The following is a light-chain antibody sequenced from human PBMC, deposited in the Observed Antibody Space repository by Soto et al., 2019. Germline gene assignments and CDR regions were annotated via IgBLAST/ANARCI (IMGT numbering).Light chain of an antibody. CDR3: SSYTSSSAYV. CDR1: STDVENYNF. Sequence: QSVLTQPASVSGSPEQSITIACTGISTDVENYNFVSWYQQHPGKVPKLMIYEVSNRPSGVSNRFSGSKSGNTASLTISGLQAEDEADYYCSSYTSSSAYVFGTGTKVTVL. V-gene: IGLV2-14*02. J-gene: IGLJ1*01. CDR2: EVS.